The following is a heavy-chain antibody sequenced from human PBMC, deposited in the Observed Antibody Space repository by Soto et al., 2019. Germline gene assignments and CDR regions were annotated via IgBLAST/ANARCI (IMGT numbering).Heavy chain of an antibody. CDR3: TKRRNVLRFLEWSSGMEV. J-gene: IGHJ6*01. V-gene: IGHV3-30*18. Sequence: GGSLRLSCAASGFTFSSYGMHWVRQAPGKGLEWVAFISDDGSNKYYADSMKGRFTMSRDNSKSTLHLQMNSLRVEDTAVYYCTKRRNVLRFLEWSSGMEVWGQGTTVTV. CDR1: GFTFSSYG. CDR2: ISDDGSNK. D-gene: IGHD3-3*01.